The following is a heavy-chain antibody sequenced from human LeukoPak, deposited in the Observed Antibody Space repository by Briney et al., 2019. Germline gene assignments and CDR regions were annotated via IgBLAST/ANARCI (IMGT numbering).Heavy chain of an antibody. D-gene: IGHD5/OR15-5a*01. CDR3: ARDIVSTIPAYGMDV. CDR2: MSSSGSNT. J-gene: IGHJ6*02. CDR1: GFNSSDYY. V-gene: IGHV3-11*01. Sequence: GGSLRLSCAASGFNSSDYYMSWIRQAPGKGLEWVSYMSSSGSNTYYADSVKGRFTISRDNAKNSLYLQMSSLRAEDTAVYYCARDIVSTIPAYGMDVWGQGTTVTVSS.